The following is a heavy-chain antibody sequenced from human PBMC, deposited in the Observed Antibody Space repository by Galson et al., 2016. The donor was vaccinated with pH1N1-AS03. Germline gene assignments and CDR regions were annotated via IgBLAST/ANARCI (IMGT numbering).Heavy chain of an antibody. CDR2: VSGSGGST. CDR3: AKDGRGGWFFDS. Sequence: SLRLSCAASGFTFSSYAMSWVRQAPGKGLEWVSAVSGSGGSTYYADSVKGRFTISRGNSKNSLYLQMNSLRAEDTAVYYCAKDGRGGWFFDSWGRGTLVTVSS. V-gene: IGHV3-23*01. J-gene: IGHJ4*02. CDR1: GFTFSSYA. D-gene: IGHD6-19*01.